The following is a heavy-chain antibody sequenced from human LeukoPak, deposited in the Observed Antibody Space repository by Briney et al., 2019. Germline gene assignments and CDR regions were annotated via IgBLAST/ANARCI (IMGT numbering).Heavy chain of an antibody. D-gene: IGHD6-19*01. V-gene: IGHV4-59*01. Sequence: SETLSLTCTVSGGSISSYYWSWIRQPPVKGLEWIGYIYYSGSTNYNPSLKSRVTISVDTSKNQFSLKLSSVTAADTAVYYCARDVGGWYDYWGQGTLVTVSS. CDR2: IYYSGST. CDR3: ARDVGGWYDY. CDR1: GGSISSYY. J-gene: IGHJ4*02.